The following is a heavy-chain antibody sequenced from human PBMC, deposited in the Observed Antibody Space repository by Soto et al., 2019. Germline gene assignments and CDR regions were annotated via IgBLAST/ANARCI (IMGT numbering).Heavy chain of an antibody. J-gene: IGHJ5*02. CDR1: GGSFSGYY. V-gene: IGHV4-34*01. Sequence: PSETLSLTCAVYGGSFSGYYWSWIRQPPGKGLEWIGEINHSGSTNYNPSLKSRVTISVDTSKNQFSLKLSSVTAADTAVYYCARSGFNYGWFDPWGQGTLVTVSS. CDR2: INHSGST. CDR3: ARSGFNYGWFDP. D-gene: IGHD5-18*01.